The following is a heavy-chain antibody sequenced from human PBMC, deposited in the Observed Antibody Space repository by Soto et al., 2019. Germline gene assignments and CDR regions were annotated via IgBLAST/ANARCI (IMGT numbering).Heavy chain of an antibody. V-gene: IGHV3-11*01. CDR1: GFTFSDYY. D-gene: IGHD5-18*01. CDR2: ITSSGSTI. J-gene: IGHJ4*02. Sequence: GGSLRLSCAASGFTFSDYYMSWIRQAPGKGLEWVSYITSSGSTIYYADSVKGRFTISRDNAKNSLYLQMNSLRAEDTAVYYCAREKTAMVTVDYWGQGNMVAVSS. CDR3: AREKTAMVTVDY.